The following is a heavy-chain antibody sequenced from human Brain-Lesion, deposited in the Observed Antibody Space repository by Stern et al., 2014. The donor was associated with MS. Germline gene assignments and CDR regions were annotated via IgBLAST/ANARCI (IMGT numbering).Heavy chain of an antibody. CDR3: ARDQRGITIFGVVTDYYYLGMDV. J-gene: IGHJ6*02. Sequence: DQLVESGAEVKKPGASVKVSCKTSGYIFTGYYIQWVRQAPGQGLEWMAWINPNTGGPKYAQKFQGRVTMSRDTSISTAYVELSSLTSDDTAVYYCARDQRGITIFGVVTDYYYLGMDVWGQGTTVTVSS. CDR1: GYIFTGYY. CDR2: INPNTGGP. D-gene: IGHD3-3*01. V-gene: IGHV1-2*02.